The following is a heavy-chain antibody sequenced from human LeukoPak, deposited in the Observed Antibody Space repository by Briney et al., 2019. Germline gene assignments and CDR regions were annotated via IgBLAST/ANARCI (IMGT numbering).Heavy chain of an antibody. V-gene: IGHV4-59*01. CDR3: ARESRDYDYVWGSPSVGFDY. Sequence: SETLSLTCTVSGGSISSYYWSWIRQPPGKGLEWIGYIYYSGSTNYNPSLKSRVTISVDTSKNQFSLKLSSVTAADTAVYYCARESRDYDYVWGSPSVGFDYWGQGTLVTVSS. J-gene: IGHJ4*02. CDR2: IYYSGST. D-gene: IGHD3-16*01. CDR1: GGSISSYY.